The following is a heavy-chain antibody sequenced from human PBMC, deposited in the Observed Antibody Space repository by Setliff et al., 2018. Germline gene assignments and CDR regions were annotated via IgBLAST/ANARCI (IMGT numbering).Heavy chain of an antibody. Sequence: GGSLRLSCAASGFIFSNYAMHWVRQAPGKGLEWVAATSYDGINKYYADSVKGRFTISRDNSKNTLYLQMNSLRAEDTAVYYCARWVFGSGWFLDYWGQGTLVTVSS. J-gene: IGHJ4*02. CDR1: GFIFSNYA. D-gene: IGHD6-19*01. V-gene: IGHV3-30*07. CDR3: ARWVFGSGWFLDY. CDR2: TSYDGINK.